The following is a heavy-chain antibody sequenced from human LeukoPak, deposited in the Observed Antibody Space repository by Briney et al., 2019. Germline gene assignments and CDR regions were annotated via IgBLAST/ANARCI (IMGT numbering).Heavy chain of an antibody. CDR3: ARGYYDSSGFFDY. Sequence: ASVKVSCKVSGYTLTELSMHWVRQAPGQGLEWMGGIIPIFGTANYAQKFQGRVTITADESTSTAYMELSSLRSEDMAVYYCARGYYDSSGFFDYWGQGTLVTVSS. CDR2: IIPIFGTA. V-gene: IGHV1-69*13. D-gene: IGHD3-22*01. J-gene: IGHJ4*02. CDR1: GYTLTELS.